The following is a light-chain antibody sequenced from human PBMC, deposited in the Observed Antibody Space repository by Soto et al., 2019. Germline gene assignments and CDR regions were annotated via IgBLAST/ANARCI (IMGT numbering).Light chain of an antibody. Sequence: EIVLMQFPCTLFLSPGERATLSCRASQSFSSNYLAWYQQKPGQAPRILIYGATTRATGIPDRFSGSESGTDFTLTISRLEPEDSAVYYCQQYSSVWTFGQGTKVDIK. CDR2: GAT. V-gene: IGKV3-20*01. J-gene: IGKJ1*01. CDR1: QSFSSNY. CDR3: QQYSSVWT.